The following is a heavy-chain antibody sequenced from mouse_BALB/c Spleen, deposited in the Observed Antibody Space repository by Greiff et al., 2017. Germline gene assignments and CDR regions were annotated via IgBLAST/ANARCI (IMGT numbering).Heavy chain of an antibody. D-gene: IGHD1-1*01. V-gene: IGHV1-82*01. Sequence: QVQLQQSGPELVKPGASVKISCKASGYAFSSSWMNWVKQRPGQGLEWIGRIYPGDGDTNYNGKFKGKATLTADKSSSTAYMQLSSLTSVDSAVYFCARRSSLYYYAMDYWGQGTSVTVSS. CDR3: ARRSSLYYYAMDY. CDR2: IYPGDGDT. J-gene: IGHJ4*01. CDR1: GYAFSSSW.